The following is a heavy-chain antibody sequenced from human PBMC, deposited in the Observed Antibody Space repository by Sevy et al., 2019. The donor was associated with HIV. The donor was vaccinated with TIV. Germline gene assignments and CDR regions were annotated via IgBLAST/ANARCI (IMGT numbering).Heavy chain of an antibody. V-gene: IGHV3-30*04. CDR2: TSYDGGHK. CDR3: ARGENDDEFFQY. J-gene: IGHJ1*01. Sequence: GGSLRLSCTVSGFIFSNFAMHWVRQAPGKGLEWVAVTSYDGGHKYYADSVKGRFTVSRDNSRNILSLEMSSLRRDDTAVYYCARGENDDEFFQYSGQGTLVTVSS. D-gene: IGHD1-26*01. CDR1: GFIFSNFA.